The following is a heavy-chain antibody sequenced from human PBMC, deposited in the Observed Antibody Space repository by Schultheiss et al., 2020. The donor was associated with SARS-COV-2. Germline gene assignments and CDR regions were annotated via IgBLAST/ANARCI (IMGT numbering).Heavy chain of an antibody. Sequence: GGSLRLSCAASGFTFSSYRMHWVRQAPGKGLEWVAVISYDGSNKYYADSVKGRFTISRDNSKNTLYLQMNSLRAEDTAVYYCVNLALAGYWGQGTLVTVSS. D-gene: IGHD6-19*01. CDR2: ISYDGSNK. V-gene: IGHV3-30*18. J-gene: IGHJ4*02. CDR3: VNLALAGY. CDR1: GFTFSSYR.